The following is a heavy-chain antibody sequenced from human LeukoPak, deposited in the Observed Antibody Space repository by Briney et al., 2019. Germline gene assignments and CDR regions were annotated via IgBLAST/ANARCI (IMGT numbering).Heavy chain of an antibody. CDR2: IYYSGST. CDR3: ARGSLVAAAGSFDY. V-gene: IGHV4-31*03. J-gene: IGHJ4*02. D-gene: IGHD6-13*01. Sequence: SETLSLTCTVSGGSISSGGYYWSWIRQHPGKGLEWIGYIYYSGSTYYNPSLKSRVTISVDTSKNQFSLKLSSVTAADTAVYYCARGSLVAAAGSFDYWGQGTLVTVSS. CDR1: GGSISSGGYY.